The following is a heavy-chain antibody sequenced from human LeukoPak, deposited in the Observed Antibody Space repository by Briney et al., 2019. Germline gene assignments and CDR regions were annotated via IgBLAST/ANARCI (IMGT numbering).Heavy chain of an antibody. D-gene: IGHD1-26*01. V-gene: IGHV3-7*03. CDR1: GFIFETYW. CDR2: LKHDGSEE. Sequence: GGSLRLSCAASGFIFETYWMDWVRQVPGEGLEWVANLKHDGSEEYYVESVKGRFIISRDNANKLLYLQMNSLRAEDTAIYYCARKAAGWGALDHWGQGLLVTVSS. CDR3: ARKAAGWGALDH. J-gene: IGHJ4*02.